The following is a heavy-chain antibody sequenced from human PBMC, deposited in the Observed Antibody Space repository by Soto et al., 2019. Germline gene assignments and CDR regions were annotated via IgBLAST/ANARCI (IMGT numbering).Heavy chain of an antibody. CDR1: GGSFSGYY. V-gene: IGHV4-34*01. CDR2: INHSGST. CDR3: ARGRCRHCSGDSSPARVLDY. D-gene: IGHD2-15*01. J-gene: IGHJ4*02. Sequence: QVQLQQWGAGLLKPSETLSLTCAVYGGSFSGYYWSWIRQPPGKGLEWIGEINHSGSTNYNPSLKSRVTISVDTSKNQFSLKLSSVTAADTAVYYCARGRCRHCSGDSSPARVLDYWGQGTLVTVSS.